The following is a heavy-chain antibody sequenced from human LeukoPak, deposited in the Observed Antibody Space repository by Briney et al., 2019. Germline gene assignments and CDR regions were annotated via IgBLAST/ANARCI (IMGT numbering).Heavy chain of an antibody. D-gene: IGHD4-11*01. V-gene: IGHV1-69*05. CDR1: GGTFSSYA. J-gene: IGHJ4*02. Sequence: SVRVSCTASGGTFSSYAISWVRQAPGQGLEWMGGIIPIFGTANYAQTFQGRVTITTDESTSTAYMELSSLRSEDTAVYYCARGHSNLSRGFGYWGQGTLVTVSS. CDR2: IIPIFGTA. CDR3: ARGHSNLSRGFGY.